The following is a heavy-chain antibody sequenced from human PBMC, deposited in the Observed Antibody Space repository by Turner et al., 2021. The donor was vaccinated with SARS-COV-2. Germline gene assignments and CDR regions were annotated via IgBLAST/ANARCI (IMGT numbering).Heavy chain of an antibody. CDR3: ARTFTAMVRVDY. D-gene: IGHD5-18*01. J-gene: IGHJ4*02. CDR2: INPDSGDA. V-gene: IGHV1-2*02. Sequence: QVQLVQSGAEVKKPGASVKVSCKASGYTFTDHYIHWVRQAPGQGLEWMGWINPDSGDANFAQKFQGRVTMTRNTSISTAYMELSSLRSEDTAVYYCARTFTAMVRVDYWGQGTLVTVSS. CDR1: GYTFTDHY.